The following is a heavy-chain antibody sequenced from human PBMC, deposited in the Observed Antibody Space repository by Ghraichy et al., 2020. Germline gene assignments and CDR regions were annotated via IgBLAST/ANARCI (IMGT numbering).Heavy chain of an antibody. J-gene: IGHJ2*01. D-gene: IGHD4-17*01. Sequence: GESLNISCAASGFTFSSYGMHWVRQAPGKGLEWVAVIWYDGSNKYYADSVKGRFTISRDNSKNTLYLQMNSLRAEDTAVYYCARENGDYDLWGRGTLVTVSS. V-gene: IGHV3-33*01. CDR3: ARENGDYDL. CDR1: GFTFSSYG. CDR2: IWYDGSNK.